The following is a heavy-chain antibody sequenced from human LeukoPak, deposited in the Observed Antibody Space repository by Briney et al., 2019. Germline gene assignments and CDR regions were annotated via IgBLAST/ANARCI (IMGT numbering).Heavy chain of an antibody. D-gene: IGHD3-3*01. J-gene: IGHJ5*02. Sequence: GGSLRLSCAASGFTFSSYAMSWVRQAPGEGLQWVSGISGSGGSTYYADSVKGRFTISRDNSKNTLYLQMNSLRAEDTAVYYCAKVPGVVISNWFDPWGQGTLVTVSS. CDR1: GFTFSSYA. V-gene: IGHV3-23*01. CDR3: AKVPGVVISNWFDP. CDR2: ISGSGGST.